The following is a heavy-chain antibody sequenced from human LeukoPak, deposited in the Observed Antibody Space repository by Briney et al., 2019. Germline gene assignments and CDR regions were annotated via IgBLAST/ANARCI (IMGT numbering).Heavy chain of an antibody. CDR2: IRYSGRT. D-gene: IGHD6-19*01. Sequence: PSETLSLTCSTSDDSISRDFWTWIRQPPEKGLEWIGYIRYSGRTEYNPSLKGRVTISIESSKNQFSLRLTSVTAADTAIYYCARLPDVSGWPFDYWGPGILVTVSS. CDR1: DDSISRDF. J-gene: IGHJ4*02. V-gene: IGHV4-59*01. CDR3: ARLPDVSGWPFDY.